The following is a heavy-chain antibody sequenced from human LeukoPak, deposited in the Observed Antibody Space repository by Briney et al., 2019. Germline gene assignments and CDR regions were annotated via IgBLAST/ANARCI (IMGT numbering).Heavy chain of an antibody. CDR3: ASYCSSTSCLRRAFDI. CDR2: IYYSGST. CDR1: GGSISISYY. J-gene: IGHJ3*02. V-gene: IGHV4-39*01. Sequence: SETLSLTCTVSGGSISISYYWGCIRQPPGKGLEWIGSIYYSGSTYYNPSLKSRVTISVDTSKNQFSLKLSSVTAADTAVYYCASYCSSTSCLRRAFDIWGQGTMVTVSS. D-gene: IGHD2-2*01.